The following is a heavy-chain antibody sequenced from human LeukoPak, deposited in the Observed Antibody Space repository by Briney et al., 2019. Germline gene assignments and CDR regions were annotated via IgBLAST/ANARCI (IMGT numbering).Heavy chain of an antibody. J-gene: IGHJ5*02. V-gene: IGHV3-23*01. CDR2: ISGSGSST. CDR3: AKDTVAVAALFDP. CDR1: GFTFSSYA. D-gene: IGHD6-19*01. Sequence: GGSLRLSCAASGFTFSSYAMSWVRQAPGKGLEWLSSISGSGSSTYYADSVKGRFTISRDNSKNTLYLQMNSLRAEDTAVYYCAKDTVAVAALFDPWGQGTLVTVSS.